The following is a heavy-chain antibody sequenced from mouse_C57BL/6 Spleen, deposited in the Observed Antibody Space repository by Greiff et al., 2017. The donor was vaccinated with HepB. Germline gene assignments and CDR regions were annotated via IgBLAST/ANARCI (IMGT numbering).Heavy chain of an antibody. CDR2: IDPANGNT. J-gene: IGHJ2*01. Sequence: VQLQQPGTELVKPGASVKLSCKASGYTFTSYWMHWVKQRPGQGLEWIGRIDPANGNTKYAPKFQGKATITADTSSNTAYLQLSSLTSEDTAIYYCAQHYYGSSYGYWGQGTTLTVSS. CDR1: GYTFTSYW. CDR3: AQHYYGSSYGY. V-gene: IGHV14-3*01. D-gene: IGHD1-1*01.